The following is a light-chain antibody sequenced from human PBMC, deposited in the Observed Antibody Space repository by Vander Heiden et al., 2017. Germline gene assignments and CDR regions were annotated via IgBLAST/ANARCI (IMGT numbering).Light chain of an antibody. V-gene: IGKV3-20*01. Sequence: PGARATLSCRASQSVSSSYLAWYQQKPGQAPRLLIYGASSRTTGIPDRFSGSGSGTDFTLTISRLEPEDFAVYYCQQYGRSPWTFGQGTRVEIK. CDR3: QQYGRSPWT. CDR1: QSVSSSY. J-gene: IGKJ1*01. CDR2: GAS.